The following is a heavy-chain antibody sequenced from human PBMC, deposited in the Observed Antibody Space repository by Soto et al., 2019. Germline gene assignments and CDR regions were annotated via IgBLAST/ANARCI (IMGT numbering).Heavy chain of an antibody. CDR1: GGSFSGYY. Sequence: SETLSLTCAVYGGSFSGYYWSWIRQPPGKGLEWIGEINHSGSTNYNPSLKSRVTISVDTSKNQFSLKLSSVTAADTAVYYCARGWVAGTLRVWGQGTLVTVSS. CDR3: ARGWVAGTLRV. V-gene: IGHV4-34*01. J-gene: IGHJ4*02. CDR2: INHSGST. D-gene: IGHD6-19*01.